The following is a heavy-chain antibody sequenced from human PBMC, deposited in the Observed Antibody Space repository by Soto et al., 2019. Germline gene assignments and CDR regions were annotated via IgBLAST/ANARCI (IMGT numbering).Heavy chain of an antibody. Sequence: QLTLKESGPTLVQPTQNLTINCNFSGISISSKALGVDLIRQHPRKSLQWLGLIYWDDDKRYRPSLNNRLTNTKDTSKDQGVLTMANVDTVDTATYYCAQLHAKSGYDGRYDPWGQGTLVTVSS. CDR1: GISISSKALG. CDR2: IYWDDDK. CDR3: AQLHAKSGYDGRYDP. D-gene: IGHD5-12*01. V-gene: IGHV2-5*02. J-gene: IGHJ5*02.